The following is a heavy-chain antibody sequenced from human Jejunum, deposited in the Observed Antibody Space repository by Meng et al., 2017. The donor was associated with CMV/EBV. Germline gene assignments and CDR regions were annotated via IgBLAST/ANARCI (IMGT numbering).Heavy chain of an antibody. CDR2: IEYDGTNE. D-gene: IGHD2/OR15-2a*01. CDR3: AKDLRYYFKNPIDY. Sequence: SGFTFRNYGIHWVRQAPGKGLEWVTFIEYDGTNEYYADSVKGRFTISRDNSRNTVFLQMNSPRAEDTAMYYCAKDLRYYFKNPIDYWGQGTLVTVSS. J-gene: IGHJ4*02. CDR1: GFTFRNYG. V-gene: IGHV3-30*02.